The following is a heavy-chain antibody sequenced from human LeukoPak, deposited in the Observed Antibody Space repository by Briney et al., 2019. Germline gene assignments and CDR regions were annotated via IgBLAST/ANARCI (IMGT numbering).Heavy chain of an antibody. CDR2: IYYSGST. J-gene: IGHJ4*02. V-gene: IGHV4-59*01. D-gene: IGHD3-22*01. Sequence: SETLSLTCTVSGGSISSYYWSWIRQPPGKGLEWIGYIYYSGSTNYNPSLKSRVTISVDTSKNQFSLKLSSVTAADTAVYYCAGASYDRSGVHWGQGTLVTVSS. CDR3: AGASYDRSGVH. CDR1: GGSISSYY.